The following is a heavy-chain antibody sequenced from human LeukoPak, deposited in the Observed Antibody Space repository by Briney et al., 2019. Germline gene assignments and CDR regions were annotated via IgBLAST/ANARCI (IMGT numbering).Heavy chain of an antibody. D-gene: IGHD5-18*01. J-gene: IGHJ5*02. CDR1: GGSISSYY. CDR3: AREKQLLSGGWPRTGYGFDP. CDR2: IYYSGST. Sequence: PSETLSLTCTVSGGSISSYYWSWIRQPPGKGLEWIGYIYYSGSTNYNPSLKSRITISVDTSKNQFSLKLSSVTAADTAVYYCAREKQLLSGGWPRTGYGFDPWGEGTL. V-gene: IGHV4-59*01.